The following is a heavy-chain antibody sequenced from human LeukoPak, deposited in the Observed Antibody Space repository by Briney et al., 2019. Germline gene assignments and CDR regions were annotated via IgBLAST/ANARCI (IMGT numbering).Heavy chain of an antibody. D-gene: IGHD2-2*01. Sequence: GGSLRLSCAASGFTFSSYGMHWVRQAPGKGLEWVAVISYDGSNKYYADSVKGRFTISRDNSKNTLYLQMNSLRAEDTAVYYCATEPYCSSTSCPYSGWGQGTLVTVSS. CDR3: ATEPYCSSTSCPYSG. CDR2: ISYDGSNK. J-gene: IGHJ4*02. CDR1: GFTFSSYG. V-gene: IGHV3-30*03.